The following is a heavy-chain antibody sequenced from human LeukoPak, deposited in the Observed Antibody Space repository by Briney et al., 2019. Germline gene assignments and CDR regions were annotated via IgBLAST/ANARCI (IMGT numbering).Heavy chain of an antibody. Sequence: GGSLRHSCVYSGLTGSGLTLSSDWMSWVRQPPGKGLEWVANINQDTLKKYYLDSVKGRFTISRDHARNSLYLQMNNLRTEDTAVYFCAGSPNWNGAEYYFDHWGPGTLVLVSS. CDR2: INQDTLKK. D-gene: IGHD1-1*01. CDR1: GLTLSSDW. V-gene: IGHV3-7*01. CDR3: AGSPNWNGAEYYFDH. J-gene: IGHJ4*02.